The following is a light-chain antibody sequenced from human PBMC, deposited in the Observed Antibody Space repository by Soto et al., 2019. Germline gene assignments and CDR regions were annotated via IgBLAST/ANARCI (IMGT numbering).Light chain of an antibody. CDR3: QQNFSPPYT. CDR1: QSIRSY. V-gene: IGKV1-39*01. Sequence: DIQMTQSPSSLSASVGDRVTITCRTSQSIRSYLSWYQQKPGKAPKLLIYAASSLQGGVPSRFSGSVSGTEFTLTVTGLQSEDFATYYWQQNFSPPYTFGQGTKLEIK. J-gene: IGKJ2*01. CDR2: AAS.